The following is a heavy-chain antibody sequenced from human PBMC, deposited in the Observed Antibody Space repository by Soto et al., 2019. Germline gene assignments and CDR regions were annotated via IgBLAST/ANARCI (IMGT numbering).Heavy chain of an antibody. CDR1: GYTFTGYY. V-gene: IGHV1-2*04. J-gene: IGHJ4*02. CDR3: ARALAIAVAVPYFDY. Sequence: ASVKVSCKASGYTFTGYYMHWVRQAPGQGLEWMGWINPNSGGTNYAQKFQGWVTMTRDTSISTAYMELSRLRSDDTAVYYCARALAIAVAVPYFDYWGQGTRVTVSS. CDR2: INPNSGGT. D-gene: IGHD6-19*01.